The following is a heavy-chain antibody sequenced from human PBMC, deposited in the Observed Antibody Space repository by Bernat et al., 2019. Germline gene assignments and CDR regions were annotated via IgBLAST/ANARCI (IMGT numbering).Heavy chain of an antibody. D-gene: IGHD6-13*01. J-gene: IGHJ4*02. CDR1: GFTFTTYA. CDR2: ITVSGTNK. Sequence: EVQLLESGGGLVQPGGSLRLSCAASGFTFTTYAMSWVRQAPGKGLEWVSSITVSGTNKYYADSVKGRFTISRDNSQNTLYLQMNSLRAEDTAVYYCAKDRLSSSWYSFDYWGQGTLVTVSS. CDR3: AKDRLSSSWYSFDY. V-gene: IGHV3-23*01.